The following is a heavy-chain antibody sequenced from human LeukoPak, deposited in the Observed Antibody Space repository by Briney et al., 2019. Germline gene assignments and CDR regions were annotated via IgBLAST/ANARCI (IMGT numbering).Heavy chain of an antibody. CDR1: GGSISSYY. CDR3: ARLAISHFDY. CDR2: IYTSGST. D-gene: IGHD2-21*01. Sequence: SETLSLTCTVSGGSISSYYWSWIRQPPGKGLEWIGYIYTSGSTNYNPSLKSRVTISVDTSKNQFSLKLRSVTAADTAVYYCARLAISHFDYWGQGTLVTVSS. J-gene: IGHJ4*02. V-gene: IGHV4-4*09.